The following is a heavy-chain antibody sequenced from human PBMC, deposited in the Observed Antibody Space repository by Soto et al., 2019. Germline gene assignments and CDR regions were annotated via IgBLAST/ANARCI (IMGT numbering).Heavy chain of an antibody. CDR2: ISHTGTT. D-gene: IGHD2-2*01. J-gene: IGHJ4*02. V-gene: IGHV4-34*01. CDR1: GASLSDNY. Sequence: SETLSLTCAVYGASLSDNYCNWLRQPPGKGLEWIGEISHTGTTNYNPSLKSRVTMSVDKPKNQFSLNLTSVTAADTAVYYCARVISSRDEYFDYWGQGTAVTVSS. CDR3: ARVISSRDEYFDY.